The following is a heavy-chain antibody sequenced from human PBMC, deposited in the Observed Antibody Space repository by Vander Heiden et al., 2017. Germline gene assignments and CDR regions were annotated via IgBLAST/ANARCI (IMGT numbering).Heavy chain of an antibody. D-gene: IGHD2-15*01. Sequence: QVQLVQSGAEVKKPGSSVKVSCKASGGTFSSYAISWVRQAPGQGLEWMGGIIPIFGTANYAQKFQGRVTITADESTSTAYMELSSLRSEDTAVYYCARDNGFCSGGSCYSDLDYWGQGTLVTVSS. CDR2: IIPIFGTA. CDR1: GGTFSSYA. CDR3: ARDNGFCSGGSCYSDLDY. J-gene: IGHJ4*02. V-gene: IGHV1-69*01.